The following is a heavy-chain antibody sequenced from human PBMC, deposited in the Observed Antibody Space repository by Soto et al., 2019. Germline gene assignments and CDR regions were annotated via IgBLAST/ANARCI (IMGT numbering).Heavy chain of an antibody. CDR2: ISYDGSNK. CDR3: AKDLSSSSVLGY. V-gene: IGHV3-30*18. Sequence: GGSLRLSCAASGFTFSSYGMHWVRQAPGKGLEWVAVISYDGSNKYYADSVKGRFTISRDNSKNTLYLQMNSLRAEDTAVYYCAKDLSSSSVLGYWGQGTLVTVSS. D-gene: IGHD6-6*01. J-gene: IGHJ4*02. CDR1: GFTFSSYG.